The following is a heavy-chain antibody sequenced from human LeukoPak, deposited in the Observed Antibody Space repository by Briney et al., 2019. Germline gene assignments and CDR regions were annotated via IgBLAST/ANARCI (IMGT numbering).Heavy chain of an antibody. CDR1: GFTFDDYA. D-gene: IGHD3-10*01. Sequence: PGGFLRLSCAASGFTFDDYAIHWVRQAPGKGLEWVSGISWNSGSIGYADSVKGRFTISRDNAKNSLYLQMNSLRAEDPALYYFAKTRDYGSGSYYKVDAFDIWGQGTMVTVSS. CDR3: AKTRDYGSGSYYKVDAFDI. J-gene: IGHJ3*02. V-gene: IGHV3-9*01. CDR2: ISWNSGSI.